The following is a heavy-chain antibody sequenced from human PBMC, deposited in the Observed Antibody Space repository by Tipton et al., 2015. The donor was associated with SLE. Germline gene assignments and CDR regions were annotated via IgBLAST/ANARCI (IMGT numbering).Heavy chain of an antibody. Sequence: TLSLTCTVSGGSISSYYWSWIRQPPGKGLEWIGYIYYSGSTNYNPSLKSRVTISVDTSKNQFSLKLSSVTAADTAVYYCARDSRVVVAARGGFDYWGQGTLVTVSS. D-gene: IGHD2-15*01. CDR2: IYYSGST. CDR3: ARDSRVVVAARGGFDY. J-gene: IGHJ4*02. V-gene: IGHV4-59*08. CDR1: GGSISSYY.